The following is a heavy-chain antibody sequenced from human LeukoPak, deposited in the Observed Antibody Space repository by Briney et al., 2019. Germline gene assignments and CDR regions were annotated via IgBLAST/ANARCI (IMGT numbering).Heavy chain of an antibody. CDR2: IIPILGIA. Sequence: GASVKVSCKASGGTFSSYAISWVRQAPGQGLEWMGRIIPILGIANYAQKFQGRVTITADKSTSTAYMELSSLRSEDTAVYYCAREASSGPTFDYWGQGTLVTVSS. J-gene: IGHJ4*02. CDR3: AREASSGPTFDY. CDR1: GGTFSSYA. V-gene: IGHV1-69*04. D-gene: IGHD6-19*01.